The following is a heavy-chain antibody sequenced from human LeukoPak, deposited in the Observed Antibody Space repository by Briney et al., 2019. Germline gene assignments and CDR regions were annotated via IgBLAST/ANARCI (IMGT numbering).Heavy chain of an antibody. V-gene: IGHV3-48*02. J-gene: IGHJ4*02. Sequence: QPGGSLRLSCAASGFTFNRFSMNWVRQPPGKGLEWVSYISYSSSTIYYADSVKGRFTISRDNDKNSLYLQMNGLRDEDTAVYYCARPVCGGDCYPYDYWGQGSLVTVSS. CDR2: ISYSSSTI. CDR3: ARPVCGGDCYPYDY. CDR1: GFTFNRFS. D-gene: IGHD2-21*02.